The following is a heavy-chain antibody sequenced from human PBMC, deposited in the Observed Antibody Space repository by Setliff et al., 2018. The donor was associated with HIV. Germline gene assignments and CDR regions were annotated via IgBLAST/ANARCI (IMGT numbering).Heavy chain of an antibody. J-gene: IGHJ5*01. Sequence: GGSLRLSCVASGFTFSSYWMHWVRQAPGRGLMWISRLNTDGSSIDYADSVKGRFTISRDNPKNTLYLQMSSLRTEDTAVYYCVKSLMFFNWFDSWGQGTLVTVSS. V-gene: IGHV3-74*01. CDR3: VKSLMFFNWFDS. CDR2: LNTDGSSI. CDR1: GFTFSSYW. D-gene: IGHD3-10*02.